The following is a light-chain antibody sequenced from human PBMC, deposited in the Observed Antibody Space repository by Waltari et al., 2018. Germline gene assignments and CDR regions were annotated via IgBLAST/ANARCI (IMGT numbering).Light chain of an antibody. Sequence: YVLTQPPSVSVAPGQTARLTCGGYNIGGKSVHWYQQKPGQAPVLVVYDDSARPSGIPSRFSGSNSGTTATLTITRVEAGDEADYYCQVWHHTNDQEGVFGGGTTLTV. J-gene: IGLJ3*02. CDR3: QVWHHTNDQEGV. CDR1: NIGGKS. V-gene: IGLV3-21*02. CDR2: DDS.